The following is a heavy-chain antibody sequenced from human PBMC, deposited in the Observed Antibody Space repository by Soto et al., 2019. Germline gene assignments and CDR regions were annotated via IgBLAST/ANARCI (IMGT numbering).Heavy chain of an antibody. J-gene: IGHJ2*01. Sequence: EVQLLESGGGLVQPGGSLRLSCAASGFTFSSYAMSWVRQAPGKGLEWVSAISGSGGSTYYADSVKGRFTISRDNSKNTLYLQMNSLRAEDTAVYYCAKDLGVHGDFTLYFDLWGRGTLVTVSS. D-gene: IGHD4-17*01. CDR3: AKDLGVHGDFTLYFDL. CDR2: ISGSGGST. CDR1: GFTFSSYA. V-gene: IGHV3-23*01.